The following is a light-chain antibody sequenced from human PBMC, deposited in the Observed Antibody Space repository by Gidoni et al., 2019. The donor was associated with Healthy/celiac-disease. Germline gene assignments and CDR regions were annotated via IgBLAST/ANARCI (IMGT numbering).Light chain of an antibody. CDR1: QSVSSSY. J-gene: IGKJ4*01. Sequence: IVLTQSTGTLSLSPGERATLSCRASQSVSSSYLAWYQQKPGQAHRLLIYGASSRAAVIPDSFSGSGSGTDFTLTISRLVPEDFALYYRQRYGSSPFFGGGTKVEIK. CDR2: GAS. V-gene: IGKV3-20*01. CDR3: QRYGSSPF.